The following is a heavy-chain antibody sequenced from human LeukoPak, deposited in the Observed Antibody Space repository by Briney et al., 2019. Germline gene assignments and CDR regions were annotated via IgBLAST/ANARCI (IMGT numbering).Heavy chain of an antibody. CDR3: ARGTIRVGATTEVSYYFGY. D-gene: IGHD1-26*01. Sequence: GASVKVSCKASGYTFTDYYMHWVRQAPGQGLEWMGWINPNSGGTNYAQKFQGWVTMIRDTSISTAYMELSRLRSDDTAVYYCARGTIRVGATTEVSYYFGYWGQGTLVTVSS. CDR2: INPNSGGT. J-gene: IGHJ4*02. CDR1: GYTFTDYY. V-gene: IGHV1-2*04.